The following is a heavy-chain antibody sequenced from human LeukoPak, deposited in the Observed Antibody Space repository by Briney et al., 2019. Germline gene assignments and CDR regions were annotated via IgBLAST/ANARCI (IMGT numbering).Heavy chain of an antibody. J-gene: IGHJ4*02. D-gene: IGHD6-13*01. Sequence: PGGSLRLSWAASGFTFSLYAISWVRQAPGKVLEWVSTITGSGGSTYYADSVRGRFTISRDNSKNTLYLQMISLRAEDTAVYYCAKGGGSSWYYFDYWGQGTLVTVSS. CDR2: ITGSGGST. CDR1: GFTFSLYA. V-gene: IGHV3-23*01. CDR3: AKGGGSSWYYFDY.